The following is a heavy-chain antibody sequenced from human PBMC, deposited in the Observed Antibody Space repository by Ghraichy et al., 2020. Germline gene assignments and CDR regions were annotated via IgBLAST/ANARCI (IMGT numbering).Heavy chain of an antibody. CDR1: GGTFSSYT. CDR3: ARDLPPYDSSAYYYKGWFDP. Sequence: SVKVSCKASGGTFSSYTISWVRQAPGQGLEWMGRIIPILGIANYAQKFQGRVTITADKSTSTAYMELSSLRSEDTAVYYCARDLPPYDSSAYYYKGWFDPWGQGTLVTVSS. V-gene: IGHV1-69*04. J-gene: IGHJ5*02. CDR2: IIPILGIA. D-gene: IGHD3-22*01.